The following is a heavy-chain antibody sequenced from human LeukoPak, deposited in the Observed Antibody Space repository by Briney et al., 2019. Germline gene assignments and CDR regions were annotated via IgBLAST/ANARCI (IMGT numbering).Heavy chain of an antibody. J-gene: IGHJ4*02. CDR2: IYSGGSI. CDR3: TRVDSSGYYDY. V-gene: IGHV3-53*01. Sequence: PGGSLRLSCAASGFTVSSNYMSWVRQAPGKGLEWVSVIYSGGSIYYADSVKGRFTISRDNSKNTLYLQMNSLRAEDTAVYYCTRVDSSGYYDYWGQGTLVTVSS. CDR1: GFTVSSNY. D-gene: IGHD3-22*01.